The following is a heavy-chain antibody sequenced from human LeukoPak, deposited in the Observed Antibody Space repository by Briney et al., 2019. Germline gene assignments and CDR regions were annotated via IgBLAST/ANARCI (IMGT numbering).Heavy chain of an antibody. Sequence: PSETLSLTCAVYGGSFSGYYWSWIRQPPGKGLEWIGEINHSGSTNYNPSLKSRVTISVDTSKNQFSLKLSSVTAADTAVYYCARVLRAHFDYWGQGTLVTVSS. CDR2: INHSGST. CDR3: ARVLRAHFDY. J-gene: IGHJ4*02. CDR1: GGSFSGYY. V-gene: IGHV4-34*01. D-gene: IGHD2/OR15-2a*01.